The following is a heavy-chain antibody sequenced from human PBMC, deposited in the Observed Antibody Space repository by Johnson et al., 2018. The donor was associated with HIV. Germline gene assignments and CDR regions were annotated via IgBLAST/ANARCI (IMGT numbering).Heavy chain of an antibody. CDR1: GFTFSRHP. J-gene: IGHJ3*02. CDR3: AKDRRDVYTSLGAFDI. Sequence: VQLVESGGGVVQPGESLRLSCAPSGFTFSRHPMHWVRQAPGKGLEHVATIASLGDNTYYADSVKGRFTISRDNFKNMLYLQMGSLRPDDTAVYYCAKDRRDVYTSLGAFDIWGQGTLVTVSS. D-gene: IGHD5-24*01. V-gene: IGHV3-64*07. CDR2: IASLGDNT.